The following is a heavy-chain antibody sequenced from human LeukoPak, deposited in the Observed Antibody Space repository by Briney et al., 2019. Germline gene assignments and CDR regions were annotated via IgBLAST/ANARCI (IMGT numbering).Heavy chain of an antibody. J-gene: IGHJ4*02. CDR3: ARDVGFGGYSRGIFDY. V-gene: IGHV3-48*03. D-gene: IGHD3-10*01. Sequence: GGCLRLSCAASGFSFSSYEMNWVRQAPGKGLEWVSYISSSGSTKYYADSVKGRFTMSRDNAKNSLYLQMNSLRAEDTAVYYCARDVGFGGYSRGIFDYWGQGTLVTVSS. CDR1: GFSFSSYE. CDR2: ISSSGSTK.